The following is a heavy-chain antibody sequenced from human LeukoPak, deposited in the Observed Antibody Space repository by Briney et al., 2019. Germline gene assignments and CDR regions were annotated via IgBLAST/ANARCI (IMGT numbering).Heavy chain of an antibody. D-gene: IGHD1-20*01. J-gene: IGHJ4*02. V-gene: IGHV3-48*04. CDR2: IGGGETT. CDR3: ARDHNWVFDY. CDR1: GFMFNSYT. Sequence: GGSLRLSRAASGFMFNSYTMNWVRQAPGKGLEWISYIGGGETTSYADSVKGRFTISRDGAKNSLYLQMNSLRAEDTAVYYCARDHNWVFDYWGQGILVTVSS.